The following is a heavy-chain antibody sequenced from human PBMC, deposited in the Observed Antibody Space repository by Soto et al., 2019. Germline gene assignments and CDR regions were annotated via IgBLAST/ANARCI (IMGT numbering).Heavy chain of an antibody. Sequence: GGSLRLSCAASGFTFRTLWMNWVRQAPGKGLEWVGRIKSKTDGGTTDYAAPVKGRFTISRDDSKNTLYLQMNSLKTEDTAVYYCTTTQDTAMVFYYYYYGMDVWGQGTTVTAP. V-gene: IGHV3-15*07. CDR1: GFTFRTLW. CDR2: IKSKTDGGTT. D-gene: IGHD5-18*01. J-gene: IGHJ6*02. CDR3: TTTQDTAMVFYYYYYGMDV.